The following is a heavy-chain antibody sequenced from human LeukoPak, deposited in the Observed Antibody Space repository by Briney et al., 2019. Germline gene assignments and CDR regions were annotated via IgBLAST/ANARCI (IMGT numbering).Heavy chain of an antibody. D-gene: IGHD2-15*01. J-gene: IGHJ6*03. CDR3: ATASVVVAATQHYYMDV. CDR2: FDPEDGET. Sequence: GASVKVSCKVSGYTLTELSMHWVRQAPGKGLELMGGFDPEDGETIYAQKFQGRVTMTEDTSTDTAYMELSSLRSVDTAVYYCATASVVVAATQHYYMDVWGKGTTVTVS. V-gene: IGHV1-24*01. CDR1: GYTLTELS.